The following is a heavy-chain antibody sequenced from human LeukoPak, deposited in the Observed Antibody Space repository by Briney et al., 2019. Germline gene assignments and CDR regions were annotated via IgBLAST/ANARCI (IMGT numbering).Heavy chain of an antibody. D-gene: IGHD4-17*01. CDR1: GGTFSSYT. CDR3: AILLGDYGTFDY. J-gene: IGHJ4*02. V-gene: IGHV1-69*02. CDR2: IIPILGIA. Sequence: GSSVKVSCKASGGTFSSYTISWVRQAPGQGLEWVGRIIPILGIANYAQKFQGRVTITADKSTSTAYMELSSLRSEDTAVYYCAILLGDYGTFDYWGQGTLVTVSS.